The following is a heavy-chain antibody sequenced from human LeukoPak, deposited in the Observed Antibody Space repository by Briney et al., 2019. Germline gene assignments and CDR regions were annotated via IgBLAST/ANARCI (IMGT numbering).Heavy chain of an antibody. V-gene: IGHV4-39*07. J-gene: IGHJ4*02. CDR3: ARGGTLYASRI. CDR1: GDSISSGFYY. CDR2: IYYRGST. Sequence: PSETLSLTCTVSGDSISSGFYYWGWIRQPPGKGLEWIGSIYYRGSTYYNPSLKSRVTISVDTSKNQFSLKLASVTAADTAVYYCARGGTLYASRIWGQGTLVTVSS. D-gene: IGHD2/OR15-2a*01.